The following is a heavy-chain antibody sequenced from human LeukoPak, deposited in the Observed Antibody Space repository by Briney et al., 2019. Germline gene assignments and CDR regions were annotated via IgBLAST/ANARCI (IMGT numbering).Heavy chain of an antibody. D-gene: IGHD2-15*01. Sequence: GGSLRLSCAASGFTFSNYVMNWVRQAPGKGLEWVSAIWGPGDTTYYADSVKGRFTISRDNAKETLYLQMNSLRAEDTAVYYCASRDPCTGGTCYGLGYWGRGTLVTVSS. CDR2: IWGPGDTT. J-gene: IGHJ4*02. CDR3: ASRDPCTGGTCYGLGY. CDR1: GFTFSNYV. V-gene: IGHV3-23*01.